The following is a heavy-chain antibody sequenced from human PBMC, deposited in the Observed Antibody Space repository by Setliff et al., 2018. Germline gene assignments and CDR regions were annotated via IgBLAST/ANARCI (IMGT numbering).Heavy chain of an antibody. CDR2: IKQDGSEK. CDR3: AREGRVLQFLEWLGNYYYYGMDV. J-gene: IGHJ6*02. D-gene: IGHD3-3*01. CDR1: GFTFSSYW. Sequence: PGGSLRLSCAASGFTFSSYWMSWVRQAPGKGLEWVANIKQDGSEKYYVDSVKGRFTISRDNATNSLYLQMNSLRAEDTAVYYCAREGRVLQFLEWLGNYYYYGMDVWGQGTTVTVSS. V-gene: IGHV3-7*01.